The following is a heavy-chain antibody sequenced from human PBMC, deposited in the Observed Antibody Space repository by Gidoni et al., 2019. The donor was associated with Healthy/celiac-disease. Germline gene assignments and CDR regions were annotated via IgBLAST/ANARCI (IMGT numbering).Heavy chain of an antibody. Sequence: QVQLQQWGAGLLKPSETLSLTCAVYGGSCSGYYWSWIRQPPGKGLEWIGEINHSGSTNYNPSLKRRGTISVDTSKNQFSLKLSSVTAADTAVYYCARGRHSSPKSYYYYGMDVWGQGTTVTVSS. CDR2: INHSGST. J-gene: IGHJ6*02. D-gene: IGHD6-13*01. V-gene: IGHV4-34*01. CDR3: ARGRHSSPKSYYYYGMDV. CDR1: GGSCSGYY.